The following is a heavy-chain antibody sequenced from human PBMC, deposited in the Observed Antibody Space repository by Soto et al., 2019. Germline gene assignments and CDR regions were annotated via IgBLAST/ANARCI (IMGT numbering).Heavy chain of an antibody. V-gene: IGHV3-49*03. D-gene: IGHD6-6*01. CDR2: ITSRAYGGTT. CDR1: GFTFGDYA. Sequence: PGGSLRLSSRASGFTFGDYAVTWLRQTPGKGLEWVGFITSRAYGGTTEFAASVKGRFSISRDDSKGVAYLQMNSLKTEDTAVYYCTRVPRHCRPPFDYWGQGT. CDR3: TRVPRHCRPPFDY. J-gene: IGHJ4*02.